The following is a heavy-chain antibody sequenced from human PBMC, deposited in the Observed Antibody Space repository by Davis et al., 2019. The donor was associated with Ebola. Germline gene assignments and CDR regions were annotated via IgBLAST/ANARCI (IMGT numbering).Heavy chain of an antibody. Sequence: MPSETLSLTCTVSGDSISSYYWSWIRQPPGKGLEWIGEINHSGSTNYNPSLKSRVTISVDTSKNQFSLKLSSVTAADTAVYYCARHLSNCSGGSCYPPHYYGMDVWGQGTTVTVSS. CDR1: GDSISSYY. CDR3: ARHLSNCSGGSCYPPHYYGMDV. V-gene: IGHV4-34*01. CDR2: INHSGST. D-gene: IGHD2-15*01. J-gene: IGHJ6*02.